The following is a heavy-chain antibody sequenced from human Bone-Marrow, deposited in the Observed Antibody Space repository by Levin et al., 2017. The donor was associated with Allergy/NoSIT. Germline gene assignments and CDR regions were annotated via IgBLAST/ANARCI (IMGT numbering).Heavy chain of an antibody. Sequence: ASVKVSCKASGYSFTSHALTWVRQAPGQGLEWMGWIDTKSGIPTYAPGFTGRFVFSLDTSVSTAYLQITNLRADDTAVYYCARDAGIVVIGGAGPHFDSWGQGTLVTVSS. CDR2: IDTKSGIP. D-gene: IGHD3-22*01. V-gene: IGHV7-4-1*02. J-gene: IGHJ4*02. CDR1: GYSFTSHA. CDR3: ARDAGIVVIGGAGPHFDS.